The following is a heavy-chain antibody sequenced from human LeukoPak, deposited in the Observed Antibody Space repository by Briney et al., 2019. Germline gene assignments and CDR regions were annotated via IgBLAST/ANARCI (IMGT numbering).Heavy chain of an antibody. J-gene: IGHJ4*02. CDR1: GFTFSSYA. V-gene: IGHV3-23*01. Sequence: PGGSLRLSCAASGFTFSSYAMSWVRQAPGKGLEWVSAISGSGGSTYYADSVKGRFTISRDNSKNTLYLQMNSQRAEDTAVYYCAKDTISAMIVVVGMWGQGTLVTVSS. CDR2: ISGSGGST. D-gene: IGHD3-22*01. CDR3: AKDTISAMIVVVGM.